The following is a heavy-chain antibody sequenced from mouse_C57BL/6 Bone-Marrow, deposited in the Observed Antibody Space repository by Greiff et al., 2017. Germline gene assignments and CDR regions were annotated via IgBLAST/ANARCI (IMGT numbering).Heavy chain of an antibody. D-gene: IGHD2-3*01. J-gene: IGHJ2*01. V-gene: IGHV14-4*01. CDR1: GFNIKDDY. CDR2: LDPEIGDT. Sequence: DVKLQESGAELVRPGASVKLSCTASGFNIKDDYIHWVKQRPEQGLEWIGWLDPEIGDTEYASKFQGKATITSDTSSNTAYLQLSSLTSEDTAVYYCSSFDGNYFDFWGQGTPLTVAS. CDR3: SSFDGNYFDF.